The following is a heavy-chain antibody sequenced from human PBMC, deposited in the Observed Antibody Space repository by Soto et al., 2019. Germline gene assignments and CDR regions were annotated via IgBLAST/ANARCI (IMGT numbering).Heavy chain of an antibody. J-gene: IGHJ6*02. CDR2: VYHSGIT. CDR3: ASVRGGYYYAMDV. Sequence: PSETLSLTCTVSRDSISSYYCSWIRQPPGKGPEWIGYVYHSGITNYNPSLESRVTISLDTSKNQFSLKLNSVTAADTAVYYCASVRGGYYYAMDVWGQGTTVTVSS. D-gene: IGHD3-10*02. V-gene: IGHV4-59*01. CDR1: RDSISSYY.